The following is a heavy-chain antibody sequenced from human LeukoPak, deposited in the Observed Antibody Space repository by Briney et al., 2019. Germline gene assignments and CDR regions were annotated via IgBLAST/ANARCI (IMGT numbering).Heavy chain of an antibody. V-gene: IGHV4-59*01. Sequence: SETLSLTCTVSGGSISSYYWSWIRQPPGKGLEWSGYIYYSGSTNYNPALKSRVTISVDTSKNQFSLKLISVTAADTAVYYCARGAWRQWLATFDYWGQGTLVTVSS. J-gene: IGHJ4*02. D-gene: IGHD6-19*01. CDR1: GGSISSYY. CDR2: IYYSGST. CDR3: ARGAWRQWLATFDY.